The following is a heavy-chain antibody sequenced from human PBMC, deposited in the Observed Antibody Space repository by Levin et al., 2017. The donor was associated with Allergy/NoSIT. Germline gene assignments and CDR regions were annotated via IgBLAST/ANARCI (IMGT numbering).Heavy chain of an antibody. J-gene: IGHJ6*02. CDR3: ARDIFSTVTTDYYYGMDV. Sequence: AGGSLRLSCAASGFTFSSYWMSWVRQAPGKGLEWVANIKQDGSEKYYVDSVKGRFTISRDNAKNSLYLQMNSLRAEDTAVYYCARDIFSTVTTDYYYGMDVWGQGTTVTVSS. V-gene: IGHV3-7*01. D-gene: IGHD4-17*01. CDR2: IKQDGSEK. CDR1: GFTFSSYW.